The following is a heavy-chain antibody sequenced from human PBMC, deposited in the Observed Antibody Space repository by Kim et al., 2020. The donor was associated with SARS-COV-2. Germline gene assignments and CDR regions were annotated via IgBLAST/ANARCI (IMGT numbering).Heavy chain of an antibody. D-gene: IGHD2-15*01. CDR2: ISYDGSNK. CDR3: ARDLFCSGGSCYIY. V-gene: IGHV3-30*04. Sequence: GGSLRLSCAASGFTFSSYAMHWVRQAPGKGLEWVAVISYDGSNKYYADSVKGRFTISRDNSKNTLYLQMNSLRAEDTAVYYCARDLFCSGGSCYIYWGQGTLVTVSS. CDR1: GFTFSSYA. J-gene: IGHJ4*02.